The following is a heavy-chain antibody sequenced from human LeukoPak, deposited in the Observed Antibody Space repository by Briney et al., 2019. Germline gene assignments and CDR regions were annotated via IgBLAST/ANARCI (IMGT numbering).Heavy chain of an antibody. CDR3: ARYDFWSGIAAFDI. CDR2: IYYSGST. J-gene: IGHJ3*02. V-gene: IGHV4-39*01. Sequence: PSETLSLTCTVSGGSISSSSYYWGWIRQPPGKGLEWIGSIYYSGSTYYNPSLKSRVTISVDTSKNQFSLKLSSVTAADTAVYYCARYDFWSGIAAFDIWGQGTMVTVSS. CDR1: GGSISSSSYY. D-gene: IGHD3-3*01.